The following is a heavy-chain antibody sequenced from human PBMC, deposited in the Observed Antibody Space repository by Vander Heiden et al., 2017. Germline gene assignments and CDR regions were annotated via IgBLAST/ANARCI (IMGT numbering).Heavy chain of an antibody. D-gene: IGHD3-3*01. CDR1: GCPRSSYA. V-gene: IGHV3-23*04. CDR3: AKQGQFHDFWNWFDP. CDR2: ISGDGGST. Sequence: EVQLVESGGGLGQPGGSLRLSCAAPGCPRSSYAMRWAPQAPGKGLGWVSGISGDGGSTYYADSVKGRFTISRDNSKNTLYLQMNSLRAEDTAVYYCAKQGQFHDFWNWFDPWGQGTLVTVSS. J-gene: IGHJ5*02.